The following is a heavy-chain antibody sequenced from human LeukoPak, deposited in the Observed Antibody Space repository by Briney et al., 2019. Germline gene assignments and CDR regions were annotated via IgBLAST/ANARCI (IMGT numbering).Heavy chain of an antibody. CDR3: ARDYYGSGSYYSH. Sequence: GGSLRLSCAASGFTFSSYGMHWVRQAPGKGLEWVAFIRYDGSNKYYADSVKGRFTISRDNAKNSLYLQMNSLRAEDTAVYYCARDYYGSGSYYSHWGQGTLVTVSS. V-gene: IGHV3-30*02. J-gene: IGHJ4*02. CDR1: GFTFSSYG. CDR2: IRYDGSNK. D-gene: IGHD3-10*01.